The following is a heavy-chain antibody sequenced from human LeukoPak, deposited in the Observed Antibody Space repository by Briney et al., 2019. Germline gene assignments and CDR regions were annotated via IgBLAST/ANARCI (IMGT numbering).Heavy chain of an antibody. CDR2: INTDGSST. V-gene: IGHV3-74*01. CDR1: GFTLSNYW. Sequence: GGSLRLSCAASGFTLSNYWIHWVRQAPGKGLVWVSRINTDGSSTNYADSVRGRFTVSRDNAKNTLYLQMNSLRVEDTAVYYCARALSYYYGSGGPWIPFDPWGQGTLVTVSS. CDR3: ARALSYYYGSGGPWIPFDP. J-gene: IGHJ5*02. D-gene: IGHD3-10*01.